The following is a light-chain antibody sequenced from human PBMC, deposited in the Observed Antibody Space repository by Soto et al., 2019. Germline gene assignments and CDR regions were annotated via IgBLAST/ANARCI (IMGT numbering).Light chain of an antibody. Sequence: ELVMTQSPATLSVSPGERATLSCRASQSVSSNLAWYQQKPGQAPRPLIYDPPTRPPGIPPLCSGRCSGTVFTLTISILAPDYSADYCWQQRSWRPTFGRGTKVDIK. CDR2: DPP. V-gene: IGKV3-11*01. CDR1: QSVSSN. CDR3: QQRSWRPT. J-gene: IGKJ4*02.